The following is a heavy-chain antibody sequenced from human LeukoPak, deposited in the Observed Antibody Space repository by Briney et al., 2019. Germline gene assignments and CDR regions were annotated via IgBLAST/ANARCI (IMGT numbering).Heavy chain of an antibody. CDR2: IRSKAYGGTT. Sequence: PGGSLRLSCTASGFTFGDYAMSWVRQAPGKGLEWVGFIRSKAYGGTTEYAASVKGRFTISRDDSKSIAYLQMNSLKTEDTAVYYCTREVTIFGVALIENYYCMDVWGKGTTVTVSS. CDR1: GFTFGDYA. CDR3: TREVTIFGVALIENYYCMDV. J-gene: IGHJ6*03. V-gene: IGHV3-49*04. D-gene: IGHD3-3*01.